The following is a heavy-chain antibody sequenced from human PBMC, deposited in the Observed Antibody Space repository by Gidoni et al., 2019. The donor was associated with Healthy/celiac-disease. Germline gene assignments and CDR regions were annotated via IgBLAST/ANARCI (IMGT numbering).Heavy chain of an antibody. D-gene: IGHD1-1*01. J-gene: IGHJ6*02. CDR2: INPSGGST. V-gene: IGHV1-46*01. CDR1: GYTFTSYY. CDR3: ARDGGLLPGTTPLYGMDV. Sequence: QVQLVQSGAEVKKPGASVKVSCKASGYTFTSYYMHWVRQAPGQGLEWLGIINPSGGSTSYAQKFQGRVTMTRDTSTSTVYMELSSLRSEDTAVYYCARDGGLLPGTTPLYGMDVWGQGTTVTVSS.